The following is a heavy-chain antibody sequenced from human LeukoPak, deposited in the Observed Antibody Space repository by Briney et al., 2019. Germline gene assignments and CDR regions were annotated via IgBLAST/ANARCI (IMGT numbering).Heavy chain of an antibody. V-gene: IGHV7-4-1*02. J-gene: IGHJ4*02. CDR1: GYTFTSYA. Sequence: ASVKVSCKASGYTFTSYAMNWVRQAPGQGLEWTGWINTNTGNPTYAQGFTGRFVFSLDTSVSTAYLQISSLKAEDTAVYYCARETSIAAAGKLFDYWGQGTLVTVSS. D-gene: IGHD6-13*01. CDR2: INTNTGNP. CDR3: ARETSIAAAGKLFDY.